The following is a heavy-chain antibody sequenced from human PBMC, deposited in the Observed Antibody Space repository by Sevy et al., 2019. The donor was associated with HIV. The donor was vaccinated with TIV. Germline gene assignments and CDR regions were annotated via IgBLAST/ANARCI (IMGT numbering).Heavy chain of an antibody. CDR1: GGSFSAYY. V-gene: IGHV4-34*01. Sequence: SETLSLTCAVYGGSFSAYYWSWIRQAPGQGLEWIGDINHSGSANYNPSPKSRVTISVDKTKSQFSLKLSSVTAADTAVYYCARPGGDLWGRGTLVTVSS. D-gene: IGHD3-16*01. CDR2: INHSGSA. J-gene: IGHJ4*02. CDR3: ARPGGDL.